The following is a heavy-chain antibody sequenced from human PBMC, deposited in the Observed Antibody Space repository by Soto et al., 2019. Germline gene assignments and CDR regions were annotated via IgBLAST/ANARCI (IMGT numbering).Heavy chain of an antibody. V-gene: IGHV3-30-3*01. Sequence: LRLSCAASGFTFDDYAMHWVRQAPGKGLEWVAVMSYDGSNEFYADSVKGRFTISRDNSKNTLFLQMNSLRPEDTAVYYCARETTVVSEYQRYHYYGMDVWGQGTTVTVSS. CDR2: MSYDGSNE. CDR3: ARETTVVSEYQRYHYYGMDV. CDR1: GFTFDDYA. D-gene: IGHD4-17*01. J-gene: IGHJ6*02.